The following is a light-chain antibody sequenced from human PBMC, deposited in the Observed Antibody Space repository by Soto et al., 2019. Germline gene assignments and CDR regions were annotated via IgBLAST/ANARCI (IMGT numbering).Light chain of an antibody. CDR3: QQYNNWPRRG. CDR2: DAS. J-gene: IGKJ5*01. Sequence: EIVLTQSPATLSLSPGERATLSCRASQSVSIYLAWYQQKPGQAPRLLIYDASNRATGIPAKFSGSGSGTEFTLTISSLQSEDFAVYYCQQYNNWPRRGFGQGTRLEIK. V-gene: IGKV3-11*01. CDR1: QSVSIY.